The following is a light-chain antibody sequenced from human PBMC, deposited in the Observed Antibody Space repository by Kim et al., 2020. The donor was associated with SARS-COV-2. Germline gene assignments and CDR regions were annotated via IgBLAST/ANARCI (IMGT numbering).Light chain of an antibody. CDR1: QGISNY. Sequence: TQLPHPPPPLSAAVGDRAPIPCRASQGISNYLAWFQQKPGKAPKSLIYAASSLQSGVPSKFSGSGSGTDFTLTISSLQPEDFATYYCQQYNSYPWTFGQGTKVDIK. V-gene: IGKV1-16*02. CDR2: AAS. J-gene: IGKJ1*01. CDR3: QQYNSYPWT.